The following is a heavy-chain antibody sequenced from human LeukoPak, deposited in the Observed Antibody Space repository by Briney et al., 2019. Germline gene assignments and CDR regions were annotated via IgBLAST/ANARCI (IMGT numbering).Heavy chain of an antibody. D-gene: IGHD3-22*01. CDR1: GGSISSGDYY. Sequence: SQTLSLTCTVSGGSISSGDYYWSWIRQPPGKGLEWIGYIYYSGSTYYNPSLKSRVTISVDTSKNQFSLKLSSVTAADPAVYSXXXXYYXDSSGSFDYWGQGTLVTVSS. V-gene: IGHV4-30-4*01. CDR2: IYYSGST. CDR3: XXXYYXDSSGSFDY. J-gene: IGHJ4*02.